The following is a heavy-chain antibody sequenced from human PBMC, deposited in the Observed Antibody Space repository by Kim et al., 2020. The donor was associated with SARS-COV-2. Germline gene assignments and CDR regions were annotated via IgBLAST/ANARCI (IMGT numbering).Heavy chain of an antibody. CDR3: ARNQNYGSGSSWFDP. Sequence: SETLSLTSTVSGGSISSGGYYWSWIRQHPGKGLEWIGYIYYSGSTYYNPSLKSRVTISVDTSKNQFSLKLSSVTAADTAVYYCARNQNYGSGSSWFDPWGQGTLVTVSS. J-gene: IGHJ5*02. CDR1: GGSISSGGYY. CDR2: IYYSGST. D-gene: IGHD3-10*01. V-gene: IGHV4-31*03.